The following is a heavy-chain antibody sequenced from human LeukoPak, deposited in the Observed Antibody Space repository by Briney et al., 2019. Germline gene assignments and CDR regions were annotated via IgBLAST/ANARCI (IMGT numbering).Heavy chain of an antibody. V-gene: IGHV4-59*08. CDR1: GGSISSYY. CDR2: IYYSGST. J-gene: IGHJ4*02. D-gene: IGHD5-12*01. CDR3: ARLGRDGYNDY. Sequence: PSETLSLTCTVSGGSISSYYWSWIRQPPGKGLEWIGYIYYSGSTSYNPSLKSRVTISVDTSKNQFSLKLSSVTAADTAVYYCARLGRDGYNDYWGQGTLVTVSS.